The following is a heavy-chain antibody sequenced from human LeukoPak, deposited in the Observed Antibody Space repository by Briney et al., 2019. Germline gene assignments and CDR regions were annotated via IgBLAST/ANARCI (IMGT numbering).Heavy chain of an antibody. Sequence: GGSLRLSCAASGFTFSSYGRHWVRQAPGKGLEWVAFIRYDGSNKYYADSVKGRFTISRDNSKNTLYLQMNSLRAEDTAVYYCAKALVINAYYFDYWGQGTLVTVSS. J-gene: IGHJ4*02. CDR3: AKALVINAYYFDY. V-gene: IGHV3-30*02. D-gene: IGHD3-9*01. CDR1: GFTFSSYG. CDR2: IRYDGSNK.